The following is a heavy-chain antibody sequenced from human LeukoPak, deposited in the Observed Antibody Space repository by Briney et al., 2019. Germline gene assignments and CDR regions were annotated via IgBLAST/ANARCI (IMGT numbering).Heavy chain of an antibody. Sequence: PGGSLRLSCAASDFIFSNYWMHWVRQPPGKGLVWVSRIDTDGSITSYADSVKGRFTISRDNAKNTLCLQMNSVSAEDTAVYYCARGGLEPVDYWGQGTLVTVSS. D-gene: IGHD1-1*01. V-gene: IGHV3-74*01. CDR1: DFIFSNYW. CDR3: ARGGLEPVDY. J-gene: IGHJ4*02. CDR2: IDTDGSIT.